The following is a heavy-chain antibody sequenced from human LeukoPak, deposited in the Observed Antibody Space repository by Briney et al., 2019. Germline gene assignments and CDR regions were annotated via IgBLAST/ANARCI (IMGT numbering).Heavy chain of an antibody. J-gene: IGHJ4*02. V-gene: IGHV3-30*02. CDR2: IQYDGSEK. CDR1: GFTFSSYA. D-gene: IGHD4-17*01. CDR3: ARKGGDYGEGYYFDY. Sequence: GGSLRLSCAASGFTFSSYAIHWVRQAPGKGLEWVAFIQYDGSEKYYVDSVKGRFTISRDNAKNSLYLQMNSLRAEDTAVYYCARKGGDYGEGYYFDYWGQGTLVTVSS.